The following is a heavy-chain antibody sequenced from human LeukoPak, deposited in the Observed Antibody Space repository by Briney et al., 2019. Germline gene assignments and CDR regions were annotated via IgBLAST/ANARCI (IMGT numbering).Heavy chain of an antibody. Sequence: ASVKVSCKASGGTFSSYAISWVRQAPGQGLEWMGGIIPIFGTSNYAQKFQGRVTITTDESTSTAYMELSSLRSEDTAVYYCARGTWELYRAFDIWGQGTMVTVSS. V-gene: IGHV1-69*05. D-gene: IGHD1-26*01. CDR3: ARGTWELYRAFDI. CDR2: IIPIFGTS. CDR1: GGTFSSYA. J-gene: IGHJ3*02.